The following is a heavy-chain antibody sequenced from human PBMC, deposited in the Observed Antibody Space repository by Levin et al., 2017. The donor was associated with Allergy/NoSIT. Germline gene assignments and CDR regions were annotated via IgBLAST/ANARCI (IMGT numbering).Heavy chain of an antibody. CDR3: ARTAILQETPYYTHGMDV. V-gene: IGHV1-2*02. Sequence: AASVKVSCKASGYTFVDYYMHWVRQAPGQGLAWMGWINPYSGDTSYAENFQGRVTMTRDTSISTAYMELSSLRSDDTAVYYCARTAILQETPYYTHGMDVWGQGTTVTVSS. D-gene: IGHD3-3*01. CDR1: GYTFVDYY. CDR2: INPYSGDT. J-gene: IGHJ6*02.